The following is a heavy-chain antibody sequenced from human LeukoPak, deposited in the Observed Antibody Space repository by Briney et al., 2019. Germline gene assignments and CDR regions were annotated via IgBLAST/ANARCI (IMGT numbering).Heavy chain of an antibody. J-gene: IGHJ4*02. CDR2: ITYSGTT. V-gene: IGHV4-39*01. Sequence: RPSETLSLTCTVSGGSISSSSYYWGWIRQPPGKGLEWVGSITYSGTTYYNPSLKSRVTISVDTSKSQFSPKLTSVTAADTAVYYCAPAYIWGSFRTFNYWGQGTLVTVSS. D-gene: IGHD3-16*02. CDR1: GGSISSSSYY. CDR3: APAYIWGSFRTFNY.